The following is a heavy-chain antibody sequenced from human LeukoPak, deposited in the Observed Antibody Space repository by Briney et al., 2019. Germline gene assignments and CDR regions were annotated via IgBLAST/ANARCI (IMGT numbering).Heavy chain of an antibody. CDR2: INPNSGGT. CDR1: GYTFTGYY. V-gene: IGHV1-2*02. D-gene: IGHD3-22*01. J-gene: IGHJ3*02. Sequence: ASVEVSCKASGYTFTGYYMHWVRQAPGQGLEWMGWINPNSGGTNYAQKFQGRVTMTRDTSISTAYMELSRLRSDDTAVYYCARGNYDSSGQGAFDIWGRGTMVTVSS. CDR3: ARGNYDSSGQGAFDI.